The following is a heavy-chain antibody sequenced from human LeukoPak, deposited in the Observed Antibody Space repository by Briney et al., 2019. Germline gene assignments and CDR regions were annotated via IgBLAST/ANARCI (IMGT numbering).Heavy chain of an antibody. Sequence: PSETLSLTCTVSGGSISSGSYYWSWTRQPAGKGLEWIGRIYTSGSTNYNPSLKSRVTISEDTSKNQFSLKLSSVTAADTAAYYCARGFRFPYAFDIWGQGTMVTVSS. D-gene: IGHD3-16*02. J-gene: IGHJ3*02. V-gene: IGHV4-61*02. CDR2: IYTSGST. CDR3: ARGFRFPYAFDI. CDR1: GGSISSGSYY.